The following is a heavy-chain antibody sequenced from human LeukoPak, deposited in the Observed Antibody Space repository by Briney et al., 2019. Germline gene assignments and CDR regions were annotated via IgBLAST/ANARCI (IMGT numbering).Heavy chain of an antibody. V-gene: IGHV3-11*01. Sequence: GGSLRLSCAASGFTFSDYYMSWIRQAPGKGLEWVSYISSSGSTIYYADSVKGRFTISRDNAKNSLYLQMNSLRAEDTAVYYCASSLYGSGSYYLDAFDIWGQGTMVTVSS. CDR1: GFTFSDYY. CDR3: ASSLYGSGSYYLDAFDI. D-gene: IGHD3-10*01. J-gene: IGHJ3*02. CDR2: ISSSGSTI.